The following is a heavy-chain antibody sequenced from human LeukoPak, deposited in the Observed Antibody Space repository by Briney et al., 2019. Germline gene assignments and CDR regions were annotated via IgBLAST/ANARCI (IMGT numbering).Heavy chain of an antibody. V-gene: IGHV3-9*01. CDR1: GFTFDDYA. CDR3: AKEPTHYGDYAYFDY. CDR2: ISWNSGSI. J-gene: IGHJ4*02. D-gene: IGHD4-17*01. Sequence: GRSLRLSCAGSGFTFDDYAMHWVRQAPGKGLEWVSGISWNSGSIGYADSVKGRFTISRDNSKNTLYLQMNSLRAEDTAVYYCAKEPTHYGDYAYFDYWGQGTLVTVSS.